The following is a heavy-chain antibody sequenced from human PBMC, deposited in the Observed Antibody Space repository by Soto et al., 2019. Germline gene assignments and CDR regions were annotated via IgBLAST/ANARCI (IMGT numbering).Heavy chain of an antibody. CDR1: ASIFKGHG. J-gene: IGHJ4*02. CDR3: ARDGVGATTFFGFLDY. Sequence: QVQLVESGGGVVQPGGSLRLSCAASASIFKGHGMHWVRQAPGKGLEWVAIIRYDGSDEHYGDSVKGRFIISRDNSKNMLYLQMNSLRAEDTAVYYCARDGVGATTFFGFLDYWGQGTLVTVSS. V-gene: IGHV3-33*08. D-gene: IGHD1-26*01. CDR2: IRYDGSDE.